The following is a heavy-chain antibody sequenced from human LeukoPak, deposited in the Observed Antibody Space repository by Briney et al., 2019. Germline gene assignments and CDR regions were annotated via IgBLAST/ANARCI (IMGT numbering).Heavy chain of an antibody. D-gene: IGHD2-15*01. Sequence: GGSQRLSCAAAEFKFDDYAMHWVRQGPGKGLEWVAGISWSSGHMEYAESVKGRFTISRDNARNALYLQMDGLRRDDTALYYCVRSVVVVAATLTHFDLWGRGSQVIVSS. CDR1: EFKFDDYA. CDR2: ISWSSGHM. V-gene: IGHV3-9*01. J-gene: IGHJ2*01. CDR3: VRSVVVVAATLTHFDL.